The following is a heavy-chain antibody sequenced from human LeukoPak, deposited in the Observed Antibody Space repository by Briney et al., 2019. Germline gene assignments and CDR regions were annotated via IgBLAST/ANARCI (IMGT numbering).Heavy chain of an antibody. J-gene: IGHJ4*02. V-gene: IGHV4-4*07. CDR2: IYTSGST. D-gene: IGHD3-3*01. CDR3: AREAGYDFWSGIDHLGSDFDY. CDR1: GGSFSGYH. Sequence: SETLSLTCAVYGGSFSGYHWSWIRQPAGKGLEWIGRIYTSGSTNYNPSLKSRVTMSVDTSKNQFSLKLSSVTAADTAVYYCAREAGYDFWSGIDHLGSDFDYWGQGTLVTVSS.